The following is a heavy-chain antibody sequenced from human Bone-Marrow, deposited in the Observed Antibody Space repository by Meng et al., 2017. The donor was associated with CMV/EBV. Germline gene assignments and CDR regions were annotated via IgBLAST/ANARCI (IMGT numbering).Heavy chain of an antibody. V-gene: IGHV4-59*12. D-gene: IGHD7-27*01. CDR2: IYYSGGT. J-gene: IGHJ4*02. Sequence: SETLSLTCTVSGGSISNYYWGWIRQPPGKGLEWIGYIYYSGGTNYNPSLKSRVTISVDTSKNQFSLKVTSVTAADTAVYYCARDITGDHYWGQGTLVTVSS. CDR3: ARDITGDHY. CDR1: GGSISNYY.